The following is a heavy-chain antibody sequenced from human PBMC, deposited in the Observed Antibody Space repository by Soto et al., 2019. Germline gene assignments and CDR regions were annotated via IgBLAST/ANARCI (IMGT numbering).Heavy chain of an antibody. J-gene: IGHJ6*03. V-gene: IGHV4-31*03. Sequence: PSETLSLTCTVSGGSISSGGYYWSWIRQHPGKGLEWIGYIYYSGCTSYNPSLKSRVTISVDTSKNQFSLKLSSVTAADTAVYSGAGETQDRYYYYCYRAVGGKGTRITVS. CDR3: AGETQDRYYYYCYRAV. CDR1: GGSISSGGYY. CDR2: IYYSGCT.